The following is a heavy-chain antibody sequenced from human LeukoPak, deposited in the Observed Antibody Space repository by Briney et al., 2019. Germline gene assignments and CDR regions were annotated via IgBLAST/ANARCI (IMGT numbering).Heavy chain of an antibody. Sequence: GGSLRLSCAASGFTFSSYAMSWVRQAPGKGLEWVSAISGSGGSTYYADSVKGRFTISRDNSKNTLYLQMNSLRAEDTAVYYCAKVVGDSSGSYPFEYYSDYWGQGTLVTVSS. V-gene: IGHV3-23*01. CDR3: AKVVGDSSGSYPFEYYSDY. CDR2: ISGSGGST. CDR1: GFTFSSYA. J-gene: IGHJ4*02. D-gene: IGHD3-22*01.